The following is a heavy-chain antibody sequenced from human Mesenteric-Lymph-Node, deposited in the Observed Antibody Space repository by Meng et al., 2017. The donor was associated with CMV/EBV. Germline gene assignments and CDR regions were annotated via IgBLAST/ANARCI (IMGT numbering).Heavy chain of an antibody. CDR3: AKDFWRDSSSWYRGGSYYYYGMDV. V-gene: IGHV3-30*02. CDR1: GFTFSSYG. CDR2: IRYDGSNK. Sequence: GGSLRLSCAASGFTFSSYGMHWVRQAPGKGLEWVAFIRYDGSNKYYADSVKGRFTISRDNSKNTLYLQMNSLRAEDTAVYYCAKDFWRDSSSWYRGGSYYYYGMDVWGQGTTVTVSS. J-gene: IGHJ6*02. D-gene: IGHD6-13*01.